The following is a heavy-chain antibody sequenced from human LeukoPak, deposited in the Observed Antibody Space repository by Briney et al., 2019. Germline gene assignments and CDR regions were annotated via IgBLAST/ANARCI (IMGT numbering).Heavy chain of an antibody. CDR2: IIPILDIA. V-gene: IGHV1-69*04. Sequence: SVKVSCKASGGTFTIYALTWVRQAPGQGLEWMGRIIPILDIANYAQTFQGRVTITADKSTSTAYIELSSLSSEDTAVYYCARDQGVIAPPPYGLDVWGQGTTVTVSS. D-gene: IGHD3-10*01. J-gene: IGHJ6*02. CDR1: GGTFTIYA. CDR3: ARDQGVIAPPPYGLDV.